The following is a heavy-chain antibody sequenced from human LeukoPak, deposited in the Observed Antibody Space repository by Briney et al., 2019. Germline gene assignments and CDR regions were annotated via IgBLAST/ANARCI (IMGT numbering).Heavy chain of an antibody. D-gene: IGHD3-10*02. CDR2: IKQDGSEK. CDR1: GFTFSNYW. CDR3: AELGITMIGGV. J-gene: IGHJ6*04. V-gene: IGHV3-7*01. Sequence: GGSLRHSCAASGFTFSNYWMSWVRQAPGKGLEWVANIKQDGSEKYYVDSVKGRFTISRDNAKNSLYVQMNSLRAEDTAVYYCAELGITMIGGVWGKGTTVTISS.